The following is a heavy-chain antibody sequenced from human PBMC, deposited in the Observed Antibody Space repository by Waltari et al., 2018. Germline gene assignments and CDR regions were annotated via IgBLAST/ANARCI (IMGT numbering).Heavy chain of an antibody. CDR1: GGSFSGYY. V-gene: IGHV4-34*01. CDR3: ARSPSMVRGLVDY. Sequence: QVQLQQWGAGLLKPSETLSLTCAVYGGSFSGYYWSWIRQPPGKGLEGIGEINHSGSTNYNPSLKSRVTISVDTSKNQCSLKLSSVTAADTAVYYCARSPSMVRGLVDYWGQGTLVTVSS. J-gene: IGHJ4*02. CDR2: INHSGST. D-gene: IGHD3-10*01.